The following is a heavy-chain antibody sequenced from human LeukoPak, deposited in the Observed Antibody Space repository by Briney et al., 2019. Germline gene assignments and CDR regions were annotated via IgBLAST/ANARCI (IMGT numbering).Heavy chain of an antibody. CDR1: DGSISNYY. D-gene: IGHD3-22*01. CDR3: ARRSLGNSSGPTGVFDP. J-gene: IGHJ5*02. V-gene: IGHV4-59*08. CDR2: IQYSGST. Sequence: SETLSLTCSVSDGSISNYYWTWIRQPPGKGLEWIGNIQYSGSTNFNPSLKSRVTVSVDTSKNQFSLKLSSVTAADTAVYYCARRSLGNSSGPTGVFDPWGQGTLVTVSS.